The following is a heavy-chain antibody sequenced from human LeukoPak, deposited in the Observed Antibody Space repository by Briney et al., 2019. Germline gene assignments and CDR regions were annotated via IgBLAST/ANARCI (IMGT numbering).Heavy chain of an antibody. CDR2: ISTDGRST. J-gene: IGHJ4*02. D-gene: IGHD4-11*01. CDR3: GRDRSNYVSIDY. CDR1: GFTFDDYA. V-gene: IGHV3-74*01. Sequence: PGGSLRLSCAASGFTFDDYAMHWVRQAPGKGLVWVSRISTDGRSTSYADSVKGRFTISRDNAKNTLYLQMNSLRAEDTAVYYCGRDRSNYVSIDYWGQGSLVTVSS.